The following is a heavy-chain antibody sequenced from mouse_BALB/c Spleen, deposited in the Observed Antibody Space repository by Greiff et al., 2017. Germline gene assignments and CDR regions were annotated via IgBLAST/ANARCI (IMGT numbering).Heavy chain of an antibody. CDR1: GFTFSSFG. J-gene: IGHJ4*01. CDR2: ISSGSSTI. Sequence: EVKLMESGGGLVQPGGSRKLSCAASGFTFSSFGMHWVRQAPEKGLEWVAYISSGSSTIYYADTVKGRFTISRDNPKNTLFLQMTSLRSEDTAMYYCARRRDYRYDEDYAMDYWGQGTSVTVSS. D-gene: IGHD2-14*01. V-gene: IGHV5-17*02. CDR3: ARRRDYRYDEDYAMDY.